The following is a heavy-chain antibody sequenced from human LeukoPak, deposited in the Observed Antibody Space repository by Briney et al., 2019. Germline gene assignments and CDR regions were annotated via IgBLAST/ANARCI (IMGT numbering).Heavy chain of an antibody. CDR3: ARDDQSVTMGRGQVNYYYYGMDV. J-gene: IGHJ6*02. V-gene: IGHV3-30*03. CDR2: MSYDESTK. Sequence: GGSLRLSCAASGFSFNAYWMHWVRQAPGTGLEWVAVMSYDESTKCYADSVKGRFTISRDNPRNTLFLQMSSVRSEDTAVYYCARDDQSVTMGRGQVNYYYYGMDVWGQGTTVTVSS. D-gene: IGHD3-10*01. CDR1: GFSFNAYW.